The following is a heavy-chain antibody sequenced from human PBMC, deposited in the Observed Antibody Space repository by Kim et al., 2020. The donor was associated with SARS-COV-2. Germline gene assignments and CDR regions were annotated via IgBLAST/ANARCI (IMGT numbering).Heavy chain of an antibody. CDR2: IDCSGST. Sequence: SETLSLTCTVSGGSINSGDCHWSWIRQHPGKGLEWIGYIDCSGSTYYNPSLKSRLTISLDTSENQFSLKLSSVTAVDTAVYYCARVGSSSALFQPKYYFDYWGHGTLVTVSS. CDR3: ARVGSSSALFQPKYYFDY. J-gene: IGHJ4*01. V-gene: IGHV4-31*03. D-gene: IGHD6-6*01. CDR1: GGSINSGDCH.